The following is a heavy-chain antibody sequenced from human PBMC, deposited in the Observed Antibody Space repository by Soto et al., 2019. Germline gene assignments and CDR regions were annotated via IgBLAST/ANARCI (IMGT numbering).Heavy chain of an antibody. J-gene: IGHJ6*02. V-gene: IGHV3-49*03. Sequence: PGGSLRLSCTASGFTFGDYAMSWFRQAPGKGLEWVGFIRSKAYGGTTEYAASVKGRFTISRDDSKSIAYLQMNSLKTEDTAVYYCTRDRPPITMVHPETVYYYYGMDVWGQGTTVTVSS. CDR2: IRSKAYGGTT. CDR3: TRDRPPITMVHPETVYYYYGMDV. CDR1: GFTFGDYA. D-gene: IGHD3-10*01.